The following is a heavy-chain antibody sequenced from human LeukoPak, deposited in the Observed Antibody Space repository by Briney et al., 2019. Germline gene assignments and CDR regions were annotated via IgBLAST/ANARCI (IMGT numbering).Heavy chain of an antibody. CDR1: GGSISSYY. Sequence: SETLSLTCTVSGGSISSYYWSWIRQPPGKGLEWIGYIYYSGSTNHNPSLKSRVTISVDTSKNQFSLKLSSVTAADTAVYYCAGDGYKTNWYFDLWGRGTLVTVSS. D-gene: IGHD5-24*01. V-gene: IGHV4-59*01. J-gene: IGHJ2*01. CDR2: IYYSGST. CDR3: AGDGYKTNWYFDL.